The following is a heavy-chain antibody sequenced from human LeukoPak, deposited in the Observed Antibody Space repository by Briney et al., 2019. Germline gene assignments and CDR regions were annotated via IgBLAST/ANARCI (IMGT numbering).Heavy chain of an antibody. CDR2: IKQDGSEK. D-gene: IGHD1-26*01. V-gene: IGHV3-7*01. J-gene: IGHJ3*02. CDR1: GFTFSNAW. Sequence: GGSLRLSCAASGFTFSNAWMSWVRQAPGKGLEWVANIKQDGSEKYYVDSVKGRFTISRGNAKNSLYLQMNSLRAEDTAVYYCARDRIVGATVAFDIWGQGTMVTVSS. CDR3: ARDRIVGATVAFDI.